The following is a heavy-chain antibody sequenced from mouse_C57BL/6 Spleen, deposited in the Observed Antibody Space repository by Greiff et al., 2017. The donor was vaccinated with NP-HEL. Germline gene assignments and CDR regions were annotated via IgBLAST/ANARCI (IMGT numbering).Heavy chain of an antibody. CDR2: INPNYGTT. Sequence: EVKLVESGPELVKPGASVKISCKASGYSFTDYNMNWVKQSTGKSLEWIGVINPNYGTTSYNQKFKGKATLTVDPSSSTAYMQRNSLTSEDSAVYSSADGMVSTGAWFAYWGQGTLVTVSA. V-gene: IGHV1-39*01. CDR1: GYSFTDYN. J-gene: IGHJ3*01. CDR3: ADGMVSTGAWFAY. D-gene: IGHD2-2*01.